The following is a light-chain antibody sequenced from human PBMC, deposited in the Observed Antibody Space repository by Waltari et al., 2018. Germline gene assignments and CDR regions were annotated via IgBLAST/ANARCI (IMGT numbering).Light chain of an antibody. CDR1: SGSVSTNYY. J-gene: IGLJ3*02. CDR2: TTK. Sequence: QTVVTQAPSFSVSPGGTVTLTCGLNSGSVSTNYYPSWYQQTPGRAPLTLIYTTKTRSSGVPDRFSVSILGNKAALTITGAQADDESDYYCVLYMSSGISVFGGGTKLTVL. CDR3: VLYMSSGISV. V-gene: IGLV8-61*01.